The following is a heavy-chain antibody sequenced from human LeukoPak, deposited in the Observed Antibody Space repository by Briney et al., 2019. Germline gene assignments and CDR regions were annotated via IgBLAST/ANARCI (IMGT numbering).Heavy chain of an antibody. CDR1: GGSMSNYY. D-gene: IGHD3-22*01. CDR3: ARGRYYESSGYFVYYFDY. CDR2: IYYRGST. V-gene: IGHV4-59*01. J-gene: IGHJ4*02. Sequence: SQTLSLTCTVSGGSMSNYYWSWIRQPPGKGLDWIGYIYYRGSTNYNPSLKSRVTISLDTSKNQFSLKVTSVTAADTAVYYCARGRYYESSGYFVYYFDYWGQGTLVTVSS.